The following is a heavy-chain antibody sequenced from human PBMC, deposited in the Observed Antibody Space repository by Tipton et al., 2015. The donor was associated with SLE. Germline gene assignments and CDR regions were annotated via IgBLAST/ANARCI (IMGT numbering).Heavy chain of an antibody. CDR2: IYTSGST. CDR3: ARIRSNLNWFDP. J-gene: IGHJ5*02. D-gene: IGHD4-11*01. CDR1: RDSIISGSYY. V-gene: IGHV4-61*09. Sequence: TLSLTCTVSRDSIISGSYYWSWIRQPAGKGLEWIGHIYTSGSTNYNPSLESRVTMSVDTSKNQFSLKLTSVTAADTAVYYCARIRSNLNWFDPWGQGTLVTVSS.